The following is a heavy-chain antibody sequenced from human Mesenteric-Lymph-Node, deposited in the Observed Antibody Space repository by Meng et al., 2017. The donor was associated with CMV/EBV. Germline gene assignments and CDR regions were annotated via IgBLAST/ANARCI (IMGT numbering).Heavy chain of an antibody. V-gene: IGHV1-69*05. J-gene: IGHJ6*02. D-gene: IGHD2-2*01. CDR1: GGTFSSYA. CDR2: IIPIFGTA. Sequence: SVKVSCKASGGTFSSYAISWVRQAPGQGLEWMGGIIPIFGTANYAQKFQGRVTITTDESTSTAYMELSSLRSEDTAMYYCATSYCSSSACYSRYGMDVWGQGTTVTVSS. CDR3: ATSYCSSSACYSRYGMDV.